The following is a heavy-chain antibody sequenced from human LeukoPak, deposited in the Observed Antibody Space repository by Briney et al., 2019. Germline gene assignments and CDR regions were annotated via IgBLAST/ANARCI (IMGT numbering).Heavy chain of an antibody. CDR1: GFTFSDYY. CDR3: STSPSFGSSWYQFNY. Sequence: PGGSLRLSCAASGFTFSDYYMSWIRQAPGKGLEWVSSISSSSSYIYYADSVKGRFTISRDNAKNSLYLQMNSLRAEDTAVYYCSTSPSFGSSWYQFNYWGQGALVIVSS. V-gene: IGHV3-11*03. CDR2: ISSSSSYI. D-gene: IGHD6-13*01. J-gene: IGHJ4*02.